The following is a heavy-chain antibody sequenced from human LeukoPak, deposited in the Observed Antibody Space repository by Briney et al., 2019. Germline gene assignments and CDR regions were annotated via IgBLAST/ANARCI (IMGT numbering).Heavy chain of an antibody. J-gene: IGHJ3*02. D-gene: IGHD2-15*01. CDR3: ARRCSGGSCYSSPFDI. CDR2: LYYSGST. CDR1: GGSISRYY. Sequence: SETLSLTCSVSGGSISRYYWSWIRQPPGKGLEWIGYLYYSGSTNSNPSLKSRVTISVDTSKNQFSLKLSSVTAADTAVYYCARRCSGGSCYSSPFDIWGQGTMVTVSS. V-gene: IGHV4-59*08.